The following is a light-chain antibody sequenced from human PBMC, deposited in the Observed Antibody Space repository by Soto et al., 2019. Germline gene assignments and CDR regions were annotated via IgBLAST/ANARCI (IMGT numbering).Light chain of an antibody. J-gene: IGKJ5*01. CDR2: GAS. Sequence: DIVMTQSPATLSVSPGERATLSCRASQSVSSNLAWYQQKPGQAPRLLIYGASTRATDIPARFSGSGSGTEFTLTISSLQSEDFAVYDCQQYNSWPITFGQGTRLESK. CDR1: QSVSSN. CDR3: QQYNSWPIT. V-gene: IGKV3-15*01.